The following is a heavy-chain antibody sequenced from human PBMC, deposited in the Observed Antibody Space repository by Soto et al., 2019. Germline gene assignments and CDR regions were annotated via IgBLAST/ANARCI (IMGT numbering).Heavy chain of an antibody. J-gene: IGHJ4*02. CDR2: ISAYNGNT. D-gene: IGHD3-9*01. CDR1: SYTFTSYG. CDR3: ARGIHDILTGYLQAIDY. V-gene: IGHV1-18*01. Sequence: QVQLVQSGAEVKKPGASVKVSCKGSSYTFTSYGISWVRQAPGQGLEWMGWISAYNGNTNYVKKVQGRVTMTTDTSTSTAYMELRSLRSDDTAVYYCARGIHDILTGYLQAIDYWGQGTLVTVSS.